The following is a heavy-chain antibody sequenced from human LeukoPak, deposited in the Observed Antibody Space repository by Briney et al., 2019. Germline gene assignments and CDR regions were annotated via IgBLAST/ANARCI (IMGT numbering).Heavy chain of an antibody. CDR1: GFTFSSYG. CDR2: ISYDGSNK. J-gene: IGHJ4*02. Sequence: GRSLRLSCAAPGFTFSSYGMHWVRQAPGKGLEWVAVISYDGSNKYYADSVKGRFTISRDNSENTLYLQMNSLRAEDTAVYYCAKDRSRYYYGSGSPPSDYWGQGTLVTVSS. CDR3: AKDRSRYYYGSGSPPSDY. D-gene: IGHD3-10*01. V-gene: IGHV3-30*18.